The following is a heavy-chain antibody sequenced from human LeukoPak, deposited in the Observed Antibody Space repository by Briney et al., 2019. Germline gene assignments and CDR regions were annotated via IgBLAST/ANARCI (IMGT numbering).Heavy chain of an antibody. CDR3: ARALHGIAAAGPFFDY. CDR2: ISGSGGST. J-gene: IGHJ4*02. CDR1: GFTFSSYG. D-gene: IGHD6-13*01. Sequence: GGTLRLSCAASGFTFSSYGMSWVRQAPGKGLEWVSAISGSGGSTYYADSVKGRFTISRDNSKNTLYLQMNSLRAEDTAVYYCARALHGIAAAGPFFDYWGQGTLVTVSS. V-gene: IGHV3-23*01.